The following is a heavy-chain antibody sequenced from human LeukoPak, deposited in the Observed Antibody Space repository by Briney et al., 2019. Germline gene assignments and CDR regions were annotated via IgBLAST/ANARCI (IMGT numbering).Heavy chain of an antibody. CDR1: GGSISSGSYY. Sequence: SETLSLTCTVSGGSISSGSYYWSWIRQPAGKGLEWIGRIYTSGSTNYNPSLKSRVTISVDTSKNQFSLKLSSVTAADTAVYYCARDNWNYSNFDYWGQGTLVTVSS. CDR2: IYTSGST. V-gene: IGHV4-61*02. J-gene: IGHJ4*02. CDR3: ARDNWNYSNFDY. D-gene: IGHD1-7*01.